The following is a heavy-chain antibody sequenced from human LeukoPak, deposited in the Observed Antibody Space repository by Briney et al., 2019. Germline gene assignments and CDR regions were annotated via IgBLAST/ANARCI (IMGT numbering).Heavy chain of an antibody. V-gene: IGHV3-11*01. Sequence: GGSLRLSCAASGFTFSDYYMSWIRQAPGKGLEWVSYISSSGSTINYADSVKGRFTTSRDNAKNSLHLQMNSLRAEDTAVYFCARVYYSKSIAPSGQGTLVTASS. CDR1: GFTFSDYY. D-gene: IGHD4-11*01. J-gene: IGHJ5*02. CDR3: ARVYYSKSIAP. CDR2: ISSSGSTI.